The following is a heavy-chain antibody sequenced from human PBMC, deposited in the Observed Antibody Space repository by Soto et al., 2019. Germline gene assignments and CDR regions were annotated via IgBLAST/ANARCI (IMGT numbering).Heavy chain of an antibody. D-gene: IGHD5-12*01. CDR2: ISSSGSTI. Sequence: GGSLRLSCAASGFTFSSYEMNWVRQAPGKGLEWVSYISSSGSTIYYADSVKGRFTISRDNAKNSLYLQMNSLRAEDTAVYYCARDGRLRLKRDYYYYGMDVWGQGTTVTVSS. V-gene: IGHV3-48*03. CDR1: GFTFSSYE. CDR3: ARDGRLRLKRDYYYYGMDV. J-gene: IGHJ6*02.